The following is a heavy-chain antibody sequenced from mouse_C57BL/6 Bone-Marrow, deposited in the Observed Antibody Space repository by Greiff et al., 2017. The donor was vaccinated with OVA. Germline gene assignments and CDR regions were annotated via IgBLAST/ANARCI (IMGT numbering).Heavy chain of an antibody. J-gene: IGHJ4*01. CDR1: GFTFTDYY. Sequence: DVHLVESGGGLVQPGGSLSLSCAASGFTFTDYYMSWVRQPPGKALEWVGFIRNKANGYTTEYSASVKGRFTISRDNSQSILYLQMNALRAEDSATYYYARYDYLYYAMDYWGQGTSVTVSS. CDR3: ARYDYLYYAMDY. V-gene: IGHV7-3*01. CDR2: IRNKANGYTT. D-gene: IGHD2-4*01.